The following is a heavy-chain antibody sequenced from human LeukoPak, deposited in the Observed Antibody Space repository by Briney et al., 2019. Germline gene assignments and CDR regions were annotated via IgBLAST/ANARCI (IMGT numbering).Heavy chain of an antibody. V-gene: IGHV4-34*01. J-gene: IGHJ6*02. Sequence: SETLSLTCAVYGGSFSGYYWSWIRQPPGKGLEWIGEINHSGSTNYNPSLKSRVTISVDPSKDQFSLKLSSVTAADTAVYYCARGRYVYYYYGMDVWGQGTTVTVSS. CDR2: INHSGST. D-gene: IGHD1-14*01. CDR1: GGSFSGYY. CDR3: ARGRYVYYYYGMDV.